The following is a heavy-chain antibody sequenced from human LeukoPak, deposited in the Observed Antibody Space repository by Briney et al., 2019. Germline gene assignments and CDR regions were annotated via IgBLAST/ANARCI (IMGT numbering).Heavy chain of an antibody. V-gene: IGHV3-21*04. CDR1: GFAFSSYS. Sequence: GGSLRLSCAASGFAFSSYSMNWVRQAPGKGLEWVSSISSSSSYIYYADSVKGRFTISRDNSKNTLYLQMNSLRAEDTAVYYCARGPLTYYFDYWGQGTLVTVSS. J-gene: IGHJ4*02. CDR3: ARGPLTYYFDY. CDR2: ISSSSSYI. D-gene: IGHD1-14*01.